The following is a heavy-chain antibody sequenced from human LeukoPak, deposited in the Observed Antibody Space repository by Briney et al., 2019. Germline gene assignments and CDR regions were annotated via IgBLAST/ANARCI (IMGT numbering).Heavy chain of an antibody. J-gene: IGHJ6*02. D-gene: IGHD6-13*01. V-gene: IGHV1-69*04. CDR3: ARDRRAAAGTGAYGMDV. CDR2: IIPILGIA. CDR1: GGTFSSYA. Sequence: ASVKVSCKASGGTFSSYAISWVRQAPGQGLEWMGRIIPILGIANYAQKFQGRVTITADKSTSTAYMELSSLRSEDTAVYYCARDRRAAAGTGAYGMDVWGQGTTVTVSS.